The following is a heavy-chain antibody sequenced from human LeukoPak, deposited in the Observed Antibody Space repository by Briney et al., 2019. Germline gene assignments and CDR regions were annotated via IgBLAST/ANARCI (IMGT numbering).Heavy chain of an antibody. CDR3: ARGPAVAGRTRYSYMDV. D-gene: IGHD6-19*01. Sequence: ASVKVSCEASGGTFSSYAISWVRQAPGQGLEWLGGIIPIFGTANYAQKFQGRVTITTDESTSTAYMELSSLRSEDTAVYYCARGPAVAGRTRYSYMDVWGKGTTVTVSS. CDR2: IIPIFGTA. J-gene: IGHJ6*03. V-gene: IGHV1-69*05. CDR1: GGTFSSYA.